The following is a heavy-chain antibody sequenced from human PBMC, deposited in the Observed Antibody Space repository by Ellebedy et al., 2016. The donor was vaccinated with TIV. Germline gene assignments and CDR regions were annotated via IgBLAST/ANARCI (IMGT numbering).Heavy chain of an antibody. CDR1: GFTFSNAW. J-gene: IGHJ4*02. CDR3: TTDRGVAHGDY. Sequence: GESLKISCAASGFTFSNAWMNWVRQAPGKGLEWVGRIKSKTDGGTTDYAAPVKGRFTISRDDSKNTLYLQMNSLKTEDTAVYYCTTDRGVAHGDYWGQGTLVTVSS. CDR2: IKSKTDGGTT. D-gene: IGHD5-12*01. V-gene: IGHV3-15*07.